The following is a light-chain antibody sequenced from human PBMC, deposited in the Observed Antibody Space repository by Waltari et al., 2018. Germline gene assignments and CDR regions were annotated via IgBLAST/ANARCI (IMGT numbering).Light chain of an antibody. CDR1: QSVLYSSNNNNY. J-gene: IGKJ2*01. CDR2: WAS. Sequence: DIVMTQSPDSLAVSLGERATINCKSSQSVLYSSNNNNYLAWYQQKPGQPPKQLIYWASTRESGVPDRFSGSGSGTDFTLTISSLQAEDVAVYYCQQYYSTPYTFGQGTKLEIK. V-gene: IGKV4-1*01. CDR3: QQYYSTPYT.